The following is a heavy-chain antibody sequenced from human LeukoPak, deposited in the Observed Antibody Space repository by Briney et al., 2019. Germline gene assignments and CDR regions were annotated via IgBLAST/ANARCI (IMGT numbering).Heavy chain of an antibody. CDR3: ASYDSSGYRFDY. D-gene: IGHD3-22*01. Sequence: QXPGKGXEXIVYIYYSGSTYYNPSLNSRLSLSVDTSKNQFSLKLSSVTAADTAVYYCASYDSSGYRFDYWGQGTLVTVSS. J-gene: IGHJ4*02. V-gene: IGHV4-31*02. CDR2: IYYSGST.